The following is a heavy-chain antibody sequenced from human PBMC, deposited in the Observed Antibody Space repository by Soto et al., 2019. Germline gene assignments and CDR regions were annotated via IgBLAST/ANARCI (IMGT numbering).Heavy chain of an antibody. V-gene: IGHV3-74*01. CDR2: IDPDGGGT. Sequence: DVQLVESGGGLVQPGGSLRVSCAASGFTLGSHRIHWVRQPPGKGLEWVSRIDPDGGGTSYADSVKDRFTISTDHAKNTVYLPVNGLRAVDPAVYYCATVFDLWGQGTLVTVSS. CDR3: ATVFDL. CDR1: GFTLGSHR. J-gene: IGHJ5*02.